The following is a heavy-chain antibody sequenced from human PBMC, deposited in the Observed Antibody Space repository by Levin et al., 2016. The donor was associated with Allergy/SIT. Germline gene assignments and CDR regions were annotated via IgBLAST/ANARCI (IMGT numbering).Heavy chain of an antibody. J-gene: IGHJ5*02. CDR1: GFTFSSYS. Sequence: GESLKISCAASGFTFSSYSMNWVRQAPGKGLEWVSSISSSSSYIYYADSVKGRFTISRDNAKNSLYLQMNSLRAEDTAVYYCARDKAPETITIFDGFDPWGQGTLVTVSS. CDR3: ARDKAPETITIFDGFDP. CDR2: ISSSSSYI. D-gene: IGHD3-3*01. V-gene: IGHV3-21*01.